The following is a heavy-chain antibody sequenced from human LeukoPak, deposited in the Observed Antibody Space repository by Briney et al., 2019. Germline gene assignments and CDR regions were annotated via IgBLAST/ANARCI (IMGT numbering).Heavy chain of an antibody. CDR2: INPSGGST. Sequence: ASVKVSCKASGYTFTIYYMHWVRQAPGQGLEWMGIINPSGGSTSYAQKFQGRVTMTRDTSTSTVYMELSSLRSEDTAVYYCARVRIAAAALDYWGQGTLVTVSS. J-gene: IGHJ4*02. CDR1: GYTFTIYY. CDR3: ARVRIAAAALDY. V-gene: IGHV1-46*01. D-gene: IGHD6-13*01.